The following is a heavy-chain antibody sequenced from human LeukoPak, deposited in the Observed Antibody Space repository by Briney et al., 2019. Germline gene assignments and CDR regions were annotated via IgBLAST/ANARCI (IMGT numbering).Heavy chain of an antibody. CDR1: GVTFSSYA. J-gene: IGHJ4*02. CDR3: AKDAVRGVIITGDDY. V-gene: IGHV3-23*01. CDR2: ISGSGGST. Sequence: PGGSLRLSCAASGVTFSSYAMSWVRQAPGKGLECVSTISGSGGSTYYADSVKGRFTISRDNSKNTLYLQMNSLRAEDTAVYYCAKDAVRGVIITGDDYWGQGTLVTVSS. D-gene: IGHD3-10*01.